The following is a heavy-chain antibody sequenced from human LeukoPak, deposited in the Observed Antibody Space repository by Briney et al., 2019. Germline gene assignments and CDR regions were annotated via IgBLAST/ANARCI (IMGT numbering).Heavy chain of an antibody. CDR2: IYHSGST. Sequence: PSETLSLTCTVSGGSISSYYWSWIRQPPGKGLEWIGYIYHSGSTNYNPSLKSRVTISVDTSKNQFSLKLSSVTAADTAVYYCARGSSTLGYWGQGTLVTVSS. CDR3: ARGSSTLGY. J-gene: IGHJ4*02. CDR1: GGSISSYY. V-gene: IGHV4-59*01. D-gene: IGHD6-13*01.